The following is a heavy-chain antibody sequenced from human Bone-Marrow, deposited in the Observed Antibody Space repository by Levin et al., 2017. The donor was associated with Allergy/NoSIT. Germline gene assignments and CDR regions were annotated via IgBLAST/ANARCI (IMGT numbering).Heavy chain of an antibody. CDR1: GFAFRDYA. V-gene: IGHV3-23*01. CDR2: IGGGGDT. Sequence: GALRLSCVASGFAFRDYAMSWVRQPPGKGPEWVSAIGGGGDTHYPDSLRGRFTISRDNSKNTVYLQVNSLRVDDTAIYYCAQDRGGSYFGSWGQGTLVTVSS. D-gene: IGHD3-10*01. CDR3: AQDRGGSYFGS. J-gene: IGHJ4*02.